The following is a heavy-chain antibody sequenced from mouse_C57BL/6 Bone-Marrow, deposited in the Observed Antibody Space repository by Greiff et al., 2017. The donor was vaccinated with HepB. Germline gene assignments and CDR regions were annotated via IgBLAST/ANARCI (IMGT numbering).Heavy chain of an antibody. CDR2: IHPNSGST. D-gene: IGHD3-3*01. V-gene: IGHV1-64*01. CDR3: ARRGGDVYYFDY. J-gene: IGHJ2*01. CDR1: GYTFTSYW. Sequence: QVQLQQPGAELVKPGASVKLSCKASGYTFTSYWMHWVKQRPGQGLEWIGMIHPNSGSTNYNEKFKSKATLTVDKSSSTAYMQLSSLTSEDSAVYYCARRGGDVYYFDYWGQGTTLTVSS.